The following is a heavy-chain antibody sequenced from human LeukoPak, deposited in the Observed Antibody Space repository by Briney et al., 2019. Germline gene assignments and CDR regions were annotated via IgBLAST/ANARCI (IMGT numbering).Heavy chain of an antibody. CDR2: IIPIFGTA. CDR3: ATSYCSGGSCHRIDAFDI. D-gene: IGHD2-15*01. V-gene: IGHV1-69*05. CDR1: GGTFSSYA. Sequence: SVKVSCKASGGTFSSYAIGWVRQAPGQGLEWMGGIIPIFGTANYAQKFQGRVTITTDESTSTAYMELSSLRSEDTAVYYCATSYCSGGSCHRIDAFDIWGQGTMVTVSS. J-gene: IGHJ3*02.